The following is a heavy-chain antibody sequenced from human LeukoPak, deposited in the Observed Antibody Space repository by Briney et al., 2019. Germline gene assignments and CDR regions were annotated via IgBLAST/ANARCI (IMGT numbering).Heavy chain of an antibody. D-gene: IGHD5-12*01. CDR3: ARREDIGYYYGMDV. V-gene: IGHV1-2*02. Sequence: GASVKVSCKASGYTFTSYGISWVRQAPGQGLEWMGWINPNSGGTNYAQKFQGRVTMTRDTSISTAYMELSRLRSDDTAVYYCARREDIGYYYGMDVWGQGTTVTVSS. CDR2: INPNSGGT. CDR1: GYTFTSYG. J-gene: IGHJ6*02.